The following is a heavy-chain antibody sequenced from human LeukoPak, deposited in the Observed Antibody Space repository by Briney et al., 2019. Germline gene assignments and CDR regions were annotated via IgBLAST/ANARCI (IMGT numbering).Heavy chain of an antibody. CDR3: ARVGVDGAFDI. Sequence: SETLSLTCAVSGDSISSSNWWNWVRQPPGKGLEWIGEIYHSGITNYSPSLKSRVTISVDKSKNHFSLKLTSVTAADTAVYYCARVGVDGAFDIWGQGTMVTVSS. CDR2: IYHSGIT. J-gene: IGHJ3*02. CDR1: GDSISSSNW. D-gene: IGHD2-8*01. V-gene: IGHV4-4*02.